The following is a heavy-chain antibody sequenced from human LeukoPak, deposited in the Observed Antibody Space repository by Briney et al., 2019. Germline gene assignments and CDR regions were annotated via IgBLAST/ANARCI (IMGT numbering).Heavy chain of an antibody. CDR1: GGSIRSSDYY. CDR2: IYYSGNT. CDR3: ARQNSGTYYSRYFDL. V-gene: IGHV4-39*01. J-gene: IGHJ2*01. D-gene: IGHD1-26*01. Sequence: SETLSLTCTVSGGSIRSSDYYWGWIRLPPGKGLEWIGCIYYSGNTYYNSSLKSRVTISVDTSKSQFSLKLNSVTAADTAVYYCARQNSGTYYSRYFDLWGRGTLVTVSS.